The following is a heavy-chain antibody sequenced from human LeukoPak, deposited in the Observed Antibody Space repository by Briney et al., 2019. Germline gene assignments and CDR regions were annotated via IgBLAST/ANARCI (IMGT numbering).Heavy chain of an antibody. D-gene: IGHD3-22*01. Sequence: PGGSLRLSCAASGFTFSRYGMHWVRQAPGKGLEWVAVIWYDGSYKYYADSVKGRFTISRDNSKSTLYLQMNSLRADDTAIYFCAKANYYDTSAYPRYFDLWGRGTLVTVSS. V-gene: IGHV3-33*06. CDR3: AKANYYDTSAYPRYFDL. J-gene: IGHJ2*01. CDR2: IWYDGSYK. CDR1: GFTFSRYG.